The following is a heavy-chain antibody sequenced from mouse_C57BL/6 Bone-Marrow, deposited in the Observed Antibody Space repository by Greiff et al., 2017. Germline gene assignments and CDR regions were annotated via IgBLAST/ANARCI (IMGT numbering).Heavy chain of an antibody. CDR3: AREGPQLDYAMDY. CDR2: INPNYGTT. D-gene: IGHD3-1*01. V-gene: IGHV1-39*01. Sequence: LVESGPELVKPGASVKISCKASGYSFTDYNLNWVKQSNGKSLEWIGVINPNYGTTSYNQKFKGKATLTVDQSSSTAYMQLNSLTSEDSAVYYCAREGPQLDYAMDYWGQGTSGTVSS. CDR1: GYSFTDYN. J-gene: IGHJ4*01.